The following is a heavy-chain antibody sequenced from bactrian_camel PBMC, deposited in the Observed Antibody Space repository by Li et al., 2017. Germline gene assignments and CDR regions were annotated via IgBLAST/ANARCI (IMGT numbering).Heavy chain of an antibody. CDR3: AAGNGWRLIPTAFEI. D-gene: IGHD5*01. CDR1: GYTFNTY. CDR2: IDTGDGST. V-gene: IGHV3S1*01. J-gene: IGHJ4*01. Sequence: VQLVESGGGSALAGGSVRLSCTASGYTFNTYSWFRQAPGKEREGVAAIDTGDGSTYYLNSVEGRFTISHDNAKNTLYLQMNDLKPDDTAIYYCAAGNGWRLIPTAFEIWGQGTQVTVS.